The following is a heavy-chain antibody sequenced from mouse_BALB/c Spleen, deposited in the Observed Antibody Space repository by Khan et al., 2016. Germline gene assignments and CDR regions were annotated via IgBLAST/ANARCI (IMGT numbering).Heavy chain of an antibody. Sequence: QVQLKQSGPGLVAPSQSLSITCTISGFSLTSYGVHWVRQPPGKGLEWLVVKWRDGSTNYNSALKSRLSISKDNSKSQVFLKMNSLQTDDTAMYYCARHGYDYAMDYWCQGTSVTVSS. CDR1: GFSLTSYG. CDR3: ARHGYDYAMDY. CDR2: KWRDGST. D-gene: IGHD2-2*01. J-gene: IGHJ4*01. V-gene: IGHV2-6-1*01.